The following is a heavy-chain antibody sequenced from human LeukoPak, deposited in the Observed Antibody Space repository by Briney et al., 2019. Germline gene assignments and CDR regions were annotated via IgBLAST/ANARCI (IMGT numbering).Heavy chain of an antibody. V-gene: IGHV3-7*01. D-gene: IGHD6-6*01. CDR1: GFTFSSYW. J-gene: IGHJ6*03. Sequence: GGSLRLSCAASGFTFSSYWMSWVRQAPGKGLEWVANIKQDGSEKYYVDSVKGRFTISRDNAKNSLYLQMNSLRAEDTAVYYCARDRKGSRSSVYYYMDVWGKGTTVTVSS. CDR3: ARDRKGSRSSVYYYMDV. CDR2: IKQDGSEK.